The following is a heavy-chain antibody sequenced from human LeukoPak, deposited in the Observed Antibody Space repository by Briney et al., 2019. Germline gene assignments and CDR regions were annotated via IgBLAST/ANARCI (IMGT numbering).Heavy chain of an antibody. J-gene: IGHJ4*02. CDR1: GGSISSNTYY. D-gene: IGHD3-3*01. Sequence: SETLSLTCTVSGGSISSNTYYWGWIRQPPGKGLEWIGSFYYSGNTYYNPSLKSRVSISVDTSKNQFSLKLSSVTAADTAVYYCASGQYYDLWSGYYVDWGQGTLVTVSA. V-gene: IGHV4-39*01. CDR3: ASGQYYDLWSGYYVD. CDR2: FYYSGNT.